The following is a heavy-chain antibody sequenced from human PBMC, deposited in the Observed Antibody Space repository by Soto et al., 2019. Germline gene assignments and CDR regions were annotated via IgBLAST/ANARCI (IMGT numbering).Heavy chain of an antibody. CDR3: ARVSMRVRGVIKDYFDY. CDR2: INHSGST. D-gene: IGHD3-10*01. CDR1: GGSFSGYY. J-gene: IGHJ4*02. Sequence: SETLSLTCAVYGGSFSGYYWSWIRQPPGKGLEWIGEINHSGSTNYNPSLKSRVTISVDTSKNQFSLKLSSVTAADTAVYYCARVSMRVRGVIKDYFDYWGQGTLVTV. V-gene: IGHV4-34*01.